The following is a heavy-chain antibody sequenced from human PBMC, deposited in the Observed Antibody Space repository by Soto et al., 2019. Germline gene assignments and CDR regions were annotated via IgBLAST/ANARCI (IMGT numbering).Heavy chain of an antibody. Sequence: SETLSLTCALSGAPITWGDYSWNWIRQPPGKGLGWIGYIFHGGSTYYNPSLRSRVTISVDRSRTQFSLKMSSVTAADTAVYYCARGRVVVPAAVMFNCLDPWGQGALVTVSS. J-gene: IGHJ5*02. CDR3: ARGRVVVPAAVMFNCLDP. V-gene: IGHV4-30-2*01. CDR1: GAPITWGDYS. D-gene: IGHD2-2*01. CDR2: IFHGGST.